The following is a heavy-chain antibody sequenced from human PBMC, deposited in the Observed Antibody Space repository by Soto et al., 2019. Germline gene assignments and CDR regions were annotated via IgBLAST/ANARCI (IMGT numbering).Heavy chain of an antibody. J-gene: IGHJ4*02. D-gene: IGHD3-10*01. CDR1: GFTFNNYA. CDR2: ISGGGDTT. V-gene: IGHV3-23*01. Sequence: EVQLLDSGGGLVQPGGSLRLSFAASGFTFNNYAMTWVRQAQGKGLEWVSAISGGGDTTSYADSVKGRFTVSRDGSNNTLYLQMSSLRAEDTALYYCAKGRGGSGSLTPRVDFWGQGTLVTVSS. CDR3: AKGRGGSGSLTPRVDF.